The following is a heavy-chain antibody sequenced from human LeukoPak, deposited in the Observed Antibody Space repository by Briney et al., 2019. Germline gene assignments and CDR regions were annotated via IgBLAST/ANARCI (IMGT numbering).Heavy chain of an antibody. D-gene: IGHD2-8*02. CDR1: GDFITSSPYY. CDR3: GRHTGPTGPRY. CDR2: RSGSGTT. V-gene: IGHV4-39*01. Sequence: SETLSLTCTVSGDFITSSPYYWGWIRQPPGKGLEWIGSRSGSGTTSYSLSLQSRVTISLDASKNQFSLRLDSVTAADTAVYYCGRHTGPTGPRYWGQGPLAPVSS. J-gene: IGHJ4*02.